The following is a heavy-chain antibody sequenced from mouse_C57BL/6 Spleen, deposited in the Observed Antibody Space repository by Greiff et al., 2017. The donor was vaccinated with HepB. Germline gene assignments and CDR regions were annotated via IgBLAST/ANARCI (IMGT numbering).Heavy chain of an antibody. CDR3: AREDSSGYGYFDY. Sequence: DVQLVESGGGLVKPGGSLKLSCAASGFTFSSYAMSWVRQTPEKRLEWVATISDGGSYTYYPDNVKGRFTISRDNAKNNLYLQMSHLKSEDTAMYYCAREDSSGYGYFDYWGQGTTLTVSS. CDR2: ISDGGSYT. D-gene: IGHD3-2*02. CDR1: GFTFSSYA. V-gene: IGHV5-4*01. J-gene: IGHJ2*01.